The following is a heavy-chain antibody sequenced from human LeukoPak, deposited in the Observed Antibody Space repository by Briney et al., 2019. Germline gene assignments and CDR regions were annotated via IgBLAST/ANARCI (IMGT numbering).Heavy chain of an antibody. Sequence: SVKVSCKASGGTFSSYAISWVRQPPGQGLEWMGGIIPIFGTANYAQKFQGRVTITADKATSTAYMELSSLRSEDTAVYYCTAGYYFDSSGYPGFDPWGQGTLVTVSS. J-gene: IGHJ5*02. CDR2: IIPIFGTA. CDR3: TAGYYFDSSGYPGFDP. D-gene: IGHD3-22*01. CDR1: GGTFSSYA. V-gene: IGHV1-69*06.